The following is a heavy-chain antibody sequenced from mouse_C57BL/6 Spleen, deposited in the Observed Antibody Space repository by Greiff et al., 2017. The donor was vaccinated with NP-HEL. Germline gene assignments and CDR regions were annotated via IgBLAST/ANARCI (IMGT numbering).Heavy chain of an antibody. D-gene: IGHD1-1*01. Sequence: QVQLQQPGAELVKPGASVKVSCTASGYTFTSYWMHWVQQRPGQGLEWIGRIHPSDSDTNYTQKFKGRATFTVDKSSSTANMQLSSLTSEDSSVDYCAIDFTTVAYFDYWGQGTTLTVSS. V-gene: IGHV1-74*01. J-gene: IGHJ2*01. CDR3: AIDFTTVAYFDY. CDR2: IHPSDSDT. CDR1: GYTFTSYW.